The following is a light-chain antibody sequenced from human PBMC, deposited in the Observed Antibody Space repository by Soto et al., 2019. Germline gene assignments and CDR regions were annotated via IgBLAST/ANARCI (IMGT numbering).Light chain of an antibody. V-gene: IGKV3-15*01. Sequence: EIVMTQSPATLSVSPGERATLSCRASQSISSNLAWYQQTPGQAPRLLIYGAFTRATGIPARFSGSGSGTAFTLTISSLQSEDFAVYYCQHYDKWSRTFGQGTKVEIK. J-gene: IGKJ1*01. CDR3: QHYDKWSRT. CDR2: GAF. CDR1: QSISSN.